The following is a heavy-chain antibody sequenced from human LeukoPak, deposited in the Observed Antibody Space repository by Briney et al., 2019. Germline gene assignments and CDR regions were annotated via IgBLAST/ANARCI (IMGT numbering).Heavy chain of an antibody. D-gene: IGHD2-2*01. CDR2: INPNSGGT. CDR3: ARSGLYAEYHQH. J-gene: IGHJ1*01. CDR1: GYTFTGYY. Sequence: ASVKVSCKASGYTFTGYYIHWVRQAPGQGLEWMGWINPNSGGTNYAQKFQGRVTMTRDTSTRTAYMDLSRLRSDDTAVYYCARSGLYAEYHQHWGQGTPVTVSP. V-gene: IGHV1-2*02.